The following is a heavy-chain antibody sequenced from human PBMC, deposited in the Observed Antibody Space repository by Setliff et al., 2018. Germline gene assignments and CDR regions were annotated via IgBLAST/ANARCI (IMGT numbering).Heavy chain of an antibody. CDR1: GGSISSGSYY. CDR3: ARGRGISMIVVVTHDAFDI. CDR2: TYYSGST. V-gene: IGHV4-39*07. D-gene: IGHD3-22*01. J-gene: IGHJ3*02. Sequence: SETLSLTCTVSGGSISSGSYYWGWIRQSPGKGLEWIGSTYYSGSTYYNPSLKSRVTISVDTSKNQFSLKLSSVTAADTAVYYCARGRGISMIVVVTHDAFDIWGQGTMVTVSS.